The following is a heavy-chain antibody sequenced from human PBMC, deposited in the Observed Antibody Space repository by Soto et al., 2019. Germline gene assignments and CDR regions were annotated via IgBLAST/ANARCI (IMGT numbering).Heavy chain of an antibody. J-gene: IGHJ3*02. D-gene: IGHD3-22*01. CDR2: IYYSGST. CDR3: ARSAGYYYDSSGYYQNDAFDI. CDR1: GGSISSYY. V-gene: IGHV4-59*01. Sequence: SETLSLTCTVSGGSISSYYLSWIRQPPGKGLEWIGYIYYSGSTNYNPSLKSRVTISVDTSKNQFSLKLSSVTAADTAVYYCARSAGYYYDSSGYYQNDAFDIWGQGTMVTVSS.